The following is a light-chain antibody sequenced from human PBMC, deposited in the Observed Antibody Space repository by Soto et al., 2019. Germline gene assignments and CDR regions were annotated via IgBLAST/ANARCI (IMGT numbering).Light chain of an antibody. Sequence: QSVLTQPPSASGTPGQRVTISCSGSSSNIGSNYVYWYQQLPGTAPKLLIYRNNQRPSGVPDRFSGSKSGTSASLAISGLRSEDEADYYCAAWDDGLRGDVFGTGTKVTVL. J-gene: IGLJ1*01. V-gene: IGLV1-47*01. CDR1: SSNIGSNY. CDR2: RNN. CDR3: AAWDDGLRGDV.